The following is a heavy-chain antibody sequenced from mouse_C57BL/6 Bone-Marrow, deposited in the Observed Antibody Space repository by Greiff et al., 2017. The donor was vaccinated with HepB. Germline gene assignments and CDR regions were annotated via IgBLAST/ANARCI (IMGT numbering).Heavy chain of an antibody. Sequence: EVKLVESGGGLVKPGGSLKLSCAASGFTFSSYAMSWVRQTQEKRLEWVATISDGGSYTYYPDNVKGRFTISRDNAKNNLYLQMSHLKSEDTAMYYCARDIATIDYWGQGTTLTVSS. CDR3: ARDIATIDY. CDR1: GFTFSSYA. J-gene: IGHJ2*01. CDR2: ISDGGSYT. D-gene: IGHD1-1*02. V-gene: IGHV5-4*01.